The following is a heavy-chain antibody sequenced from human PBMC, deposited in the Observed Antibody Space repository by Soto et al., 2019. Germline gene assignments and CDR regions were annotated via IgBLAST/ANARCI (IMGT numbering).Heavy chain of an antibody. V-gene: IGHV3-23*01. CDR3: AKAGPPPGADIEY. CDR2: IGDSVTT. J-gene: IGHJ4*02. CDR1: GFLFSSYA. Sequence: WGSLSLSCAASGFLFSSYAMTWVRQGPGKGLEWVSGIGDSVTTYYADSVKGRFTISRDNSRNTLYLHMNSLRAEDTAVYYCAKAGPPPGADIEYWGQGNAVNVSA. D-gene: IGHD4-17*01.